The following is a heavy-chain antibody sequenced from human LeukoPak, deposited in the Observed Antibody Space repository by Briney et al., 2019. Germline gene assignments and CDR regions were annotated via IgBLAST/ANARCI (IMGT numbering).Heavy chain of an antibody. J-gene: IGHJ4*02. CDR1: GYTFTSYD. Sequence: ASVKVSCKASGYTFTSYDINWVRQATGQGLEWMGRMNPNSGNTGYAQKFQGRVTMTRNTSISTAYMELSSLRSEDTAVYYCASTDYYYDSSGYPLRDYWGQGTLVTVSS. D-gene: IGHD3-22*01. CDR2: MNPNSGNT. V-gene: IGHV1-8*01. CDR3: ASTDYYYDSSGYPLRDY.